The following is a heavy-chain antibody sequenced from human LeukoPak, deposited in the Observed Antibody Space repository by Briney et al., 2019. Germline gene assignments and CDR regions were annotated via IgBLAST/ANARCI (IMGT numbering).Heavy chain of an antibody. CDR1: GYTFTTYT. J-gene: IGHJ4*02. CDR3: ARSGGSRGTVTPPGDF. V-gene: IGHV1-3*03. CDR2: INADTGNT. Sequence: AASVKVSCKASGYTFTTYTMHWVRQAPGQRLEWMGWINADTGNTKCSQEFQGRLTITRDTSASTAYMDLSSLKSEDMAVYYCARSGGSRGTVTPPGDFWGQGTLVTVSS. D-gene: IGHD4-17*01.